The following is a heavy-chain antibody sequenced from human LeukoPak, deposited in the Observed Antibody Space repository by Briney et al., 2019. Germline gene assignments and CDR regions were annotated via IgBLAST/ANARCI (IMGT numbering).Heavy chain of an antibody. CDR2: ISYDGSKK. D-gene: IGHD3-10*01. CDR1: GFTFSSNA. Sequence: GGSLRLSCAASGFTFSSNAIHWVRQAPGKGLEWVAVISYDGSKKFYADSVKGRFTISRDNSKNTLYLQMNSLRAEDTAVYSGARDRVPPASGVFTYYMDVWGKGTTVIVSS. CDR3: ARDRVPPASGVFTYYMDV. J-gene: IGHJ6*03. V-gene: IGHV3-30*01.